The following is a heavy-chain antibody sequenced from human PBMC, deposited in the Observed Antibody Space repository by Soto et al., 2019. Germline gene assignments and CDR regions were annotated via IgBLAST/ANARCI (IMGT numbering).Heavy chain of an antibody. Sequence: QVQLVQSGAEVKKPGSSVKVSCKASGGTFSSYAISWVRQAPGQGLEWMGGIIPIFGTANYAQKFQGRVTITADKSTSTAYMELSSLRSDDTAVYYCASLPCIAAAGISVTLDYCGQGTLVTVSS. CDR3: ASLPCIAAAGISVTLDY. CDR2: IIPIFGTA. J-gene: IGHJ4*02. V-gene: IGHV1-69*06. D-gene: IGHD6-13*01. CDR1: GGTFSSYA.